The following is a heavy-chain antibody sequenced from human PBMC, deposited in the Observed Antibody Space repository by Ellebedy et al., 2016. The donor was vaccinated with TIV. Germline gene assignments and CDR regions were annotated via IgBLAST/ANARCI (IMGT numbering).Heavy chain of an antibody. D-gene: IGHD6-13*01. CDR1: GYTFTAYH. CDR3: AALPYISTSSAY. V-gene: IGHV1-2*02. Sequence: ASVKVSCKASGYTFTAYHIHWVRQAPGQGLEWMRWIYPYNGDTNYAQKFQGRVTMTRDTSISTGYMELSGLKSDDTAVYYCAALPYISTSSAYWGQGTLVTVSS. J-gene: IGHJ4*02. CDR2: IYPYNGDT.